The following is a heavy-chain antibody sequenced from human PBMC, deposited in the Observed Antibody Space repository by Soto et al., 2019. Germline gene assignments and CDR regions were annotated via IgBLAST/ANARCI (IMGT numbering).Heavy chain of an antibody. D-gene: IGHD4-17*01. CDR2: IYSGGST. J-gene: IGHJ6*02. V-gene: IGHV3-66*01. CDR3: ARAGNYGDYYYGMDV. Sequence: GGSLRLSCAVSGFTVSSNYMSWVRQAPGKGLEWVSVIYSGGSTYYADSVKGRFTISRDNSKNTLYLQMNSLRAEDTAVYYCARAGNYGDYYYGMDVWGQGTTVTVSS. CDR1: GFTVSSNY.